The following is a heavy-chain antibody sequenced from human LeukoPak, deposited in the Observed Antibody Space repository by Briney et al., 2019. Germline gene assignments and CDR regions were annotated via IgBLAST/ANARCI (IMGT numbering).Heavy chain of an antibody. CDR1: GFTFRSYR. J-gene: IGHJ4*02. V-gene: IGHV3-21*01. CDR3: ARDRPDYYGSGSYSETGSDY. Sequence: GGSLRLSCAASGFTFRSYRMNWVRQAPGKGLEWVSSISSSSSYIYYADSVKGRFTISRDNAKNSLYLQMNSLRAEDTAVYYCARDRPDYYGSGSYSETGSDYWGQGTLVTVSS. CDR2: ISSSSSYI. D-gene: IGHD3-10*01.